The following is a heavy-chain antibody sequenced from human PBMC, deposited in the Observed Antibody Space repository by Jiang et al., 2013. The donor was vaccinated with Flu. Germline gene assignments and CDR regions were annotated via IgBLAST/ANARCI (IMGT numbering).Heavy chain of an antibody. V-gene: IGHV3-23*01. CDR2: ISGSGGST. J-gene: IGHJ6*03. CDR3: AKDWRYCSSTSCYHYYYYMDV. D-gene: IGHD2-2*01. Sequence: EWVSAISGSGGSTYYDRLRRRAGSTISRDNSKNTLYLQMNSLRAEDTAVYYCAKDWRYCSSTSCYHYYYYMDVWGKGTTVTVSS.